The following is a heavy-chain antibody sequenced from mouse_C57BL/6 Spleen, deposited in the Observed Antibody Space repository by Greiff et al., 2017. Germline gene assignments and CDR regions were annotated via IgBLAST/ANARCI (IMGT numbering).Heavy chain of an antibody. CDR3: ARGLLPHWYFDV. CDR2: IYPGSGST. D-gene: IGHD1-1*01. V-gene: IGHV1-55*01. J-gene: IGHJ1*03. CDR1: GYTFTSYW. Sequence: VKLMESGAELVKPGASVKMSCKASGYTFTSYWITWVKQRPGQGLEWIGDIYPGSGSTNYNEKFKSKATLTVDTSSSTAYMQLSSLTSEDSAVYYCARGLLPHWYFDVWGTGTTVTVSS.